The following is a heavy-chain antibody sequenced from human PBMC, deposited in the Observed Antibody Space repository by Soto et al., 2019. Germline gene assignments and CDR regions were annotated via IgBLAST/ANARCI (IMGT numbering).Heavy chain of an antibody. Sequence: ASVKVSCKASGYTFTSYAMHWVRQAPGQRLEWMGWINAGNGNTKYSQKFQGRVTITRDTSASTAYMELSSLRSEDTAVYYCARAPAPYYYDSSGYYHYWGQGTLVTVSS. D-gene: IGHD3-22*01. CDR3: ARAPAPYYYDSSGYYHY. J-gene: IGHJ4*02. V-gene: IGHV1-3*01. CDR1: GYTFTSYA. CDR2: INAGNGNT.